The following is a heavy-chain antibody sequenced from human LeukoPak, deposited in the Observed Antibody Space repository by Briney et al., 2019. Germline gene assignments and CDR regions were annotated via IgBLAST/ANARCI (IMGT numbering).Heavy chain of an antibody. J-gene: IGHJ5*02. D-gene: IGHD2-2*01. CDR3: ARGCSSTSCYFIWFDP. Sequence: ASVKVSCKASGYTFTGYYMHWVRQAPGQGLEWMGWINPNSGGTNYAQKFQGRVTMTRDTSISTAYMELSRLRSDDTAVYYCARGCSSTSCYFIWFDPWGQGTLVTVSS. CDR2: INPNSGGT. V-gene: IGHV1-2*02. CDR1: GYTFTGYY.